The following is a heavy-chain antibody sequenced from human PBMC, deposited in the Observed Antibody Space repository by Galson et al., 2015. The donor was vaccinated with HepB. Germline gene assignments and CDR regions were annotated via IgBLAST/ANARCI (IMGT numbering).Heavy chain of an antibody. CDR3: ARELPGAPDGYFDY. CDR2: ISSSSSYI. D-gene: IGHD1-14*01. Sequence: SLRLSCAASGFTFSSYSMNWVRQAPGKGLEWVSSISSSSSYIYYADSVKGRFTISRDNAKNSLYLQMNSLRGDDTAVYYCARELPGAPDGYFDYWGQGTLVTVSS. CDR1: GFTFSSYS. V-gene: IGHV3-21*01. J-gene: IGHJ4*02.